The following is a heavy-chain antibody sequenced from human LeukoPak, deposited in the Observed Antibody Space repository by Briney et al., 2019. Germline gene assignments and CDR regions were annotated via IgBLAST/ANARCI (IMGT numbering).Heavy chain of an antibody. J-gene: IGHJ3*02. CDR1: GGPFSGYY. Sequence: PSETLSLTCAVYGGPFSGYYWSWIRQPPGKGLEWIGETNHSGSTNYNPSLKSRVTISVDTSKNQFSLKLSSVTAADTAVYYCARAHCSGGSCYSSDAFDIWGQGTMVTVSS. V-gene: IGHV4-34*01. CDR2: TNHSGST. CDR3: ARAHCSGGSCYSSDAFDI. D-gene: IGHD2-15*01.